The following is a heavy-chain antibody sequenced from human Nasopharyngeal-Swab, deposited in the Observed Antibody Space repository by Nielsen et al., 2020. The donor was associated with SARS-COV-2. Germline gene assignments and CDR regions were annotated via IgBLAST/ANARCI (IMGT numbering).Heavy chain of an antibody. CDR3: AKDKELGGYYYYMDV. CDR1: GFTFDDYA. J-gene: IGHJ6*03. D-gene: IGHD3-10*01. V-gene: IGHV3-9*01. CDR2: ISWNSGSI. Sequence: LKISCAASGFTFDDYAMHWVRQAPGKGLEWVSGISWNSGSIGYADSVKGRFTISRDNAKNSLYLQMNSLRAEDTALYYCAKDKELGGYYYYMDVWGKGTTVTVSS.